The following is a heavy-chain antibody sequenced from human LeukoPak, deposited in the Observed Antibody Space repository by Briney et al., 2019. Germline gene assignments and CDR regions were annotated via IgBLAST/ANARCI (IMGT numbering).Heavy chain of an antibody. J-gene: IGHJ3*02. CDR3: ARDRGRFGAVDI. D-gene: IGHD1-26*01. CDR2: INPSGAST. V-gene: IGHV1-46*01. CDR1: GYTFTSYY. Sequence: ASETVSCKASGYTFTSYYMHWVRQAPGQGLEWMGLINPSGASTSYAQKFQGRVTVTSDTSASVVYMELSSLRSEDTAMYYCARDRGRFGAVDIWGQGTMVTV.